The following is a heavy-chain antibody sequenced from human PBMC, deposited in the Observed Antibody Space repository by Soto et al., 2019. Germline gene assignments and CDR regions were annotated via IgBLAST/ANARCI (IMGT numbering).Heavy chain of an antibody. J-gene: IGHJ4*02. CDR3: AHRQEVRGVIDY. Sequence: QITLKESGPTLVKPTQTLTLTCTFSGFSLSTSGVGVGWIRQPPGKALEWLALIYWNDDKRYSPSLKSRLTITKDNSKNQVVLTMTNMDPVDTATYYCAHRQEVRGVIDYWGQGTLVTVSS. CDR1: GFSLSTSGVG. V-gene: IGHV2-5*01. CDR2: IYWNDDK. D-gene: IGHD3-10*01.